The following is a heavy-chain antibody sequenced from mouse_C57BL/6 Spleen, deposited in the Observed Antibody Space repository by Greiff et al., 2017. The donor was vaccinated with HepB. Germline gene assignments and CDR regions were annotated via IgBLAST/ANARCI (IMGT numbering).Heavy chain of an antibody. CDR1: GYTFTDYN. J-gene: IGHJ3*01. D-gene: IGHD2-3*01. V-gene: IGHV1-18*01. CDR3: ARSGGYYVPAWFAY. CDR2: INPNNGGT. Sequence: EVQLQQSGPELVKPGASVKIPCKASGYTFTDYNLDWVKQSHGKSLEWIGDINPNNGGTIYNQKFKGKATLTVDKSSSTAYMELRSLTSEDTAVYYCARSGGYYVPAWFAYWGQGTLVTVSA.